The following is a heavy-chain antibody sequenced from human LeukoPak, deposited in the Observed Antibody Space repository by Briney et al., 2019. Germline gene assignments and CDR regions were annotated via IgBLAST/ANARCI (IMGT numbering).Heavy chain of an antibody. CDR2: ISDSDYNT. Sequence: PGGPLRLSYAASGFTFSSSVMSWVRQSPGKGLGWVSSISDSDYNTYHADSVKGRFTISRDSSRNSMYLQMNSLRAEDTAVYYCAKGAGSAWMDVWGQGTTVIVSS. D-gene: IGHD1-26*01. V-gene: IGHV3-23*01. J-gene: IGHJ6*02. CDR3: AKGAGSAWMDV. CDR1: GFTFSSSV.